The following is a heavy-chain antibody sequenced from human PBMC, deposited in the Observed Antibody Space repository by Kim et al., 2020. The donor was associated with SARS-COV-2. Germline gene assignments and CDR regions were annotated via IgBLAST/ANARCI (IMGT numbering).Heavy chain of an antibody. CDR2: INAGNGNT. CDR3: ARGGRLAAAGTSY. D-gene: IGHD6-13*01. CDR1: GYTFTSYA. Sequence: ASVKVSCKASGYTFTSYAMHWVRQAPGQRLDWMGWINAGNGNTKYSQKFQGRVTITRDTSASTAYMELSSLRSEDTAVYYCARGGRLAAAGTSYWGQGTLVTVSS. J-gene: IGHJ4*02. V-gene: IGHV1-3*01.